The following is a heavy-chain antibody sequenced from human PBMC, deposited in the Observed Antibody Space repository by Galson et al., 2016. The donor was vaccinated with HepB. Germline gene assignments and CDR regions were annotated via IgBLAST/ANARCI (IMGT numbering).Heavy chain of an antibody. CDR3: ARGGFGSRRAFDV. Sequence: SVKVSCKASGGTFSDDALSWVRRAPGQGLEYMGGIIPTFRTTNYAQNFQGRVTITADESTSTSYMDLSNLRSGDTAVYFCARGGFGSRRAFDVWGQGTLVTVSS. CDR1: GGTFSDDA. D-gene: IGHD3-10*01. J-gene: IGHJ3*01. V-gene: IGHV1-69*13. CDR2: IIPTFRTT.